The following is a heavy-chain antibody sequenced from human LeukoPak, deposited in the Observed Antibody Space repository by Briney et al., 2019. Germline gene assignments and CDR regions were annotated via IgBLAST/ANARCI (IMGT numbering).Heavy chain of an antibody. Sequence: SETLSLTCTVSGGSISSSSYYWGWIRQPPGKGLEWIGSIYYSGSTYYNPSLKSRVTISVDTSKNQFSLKLSSVTAADTAVYYCARFSTVVTYDAFDIWGQGTMVTVSS. D-gene: IGHD4-23*01. CDR2: IYYSGST. J-gene: IGHJ3*02. CDR3: ARFSTVVTYDAFDI. CDR1: GGSISSSSYY. V-gene: IGHV4-39*07.